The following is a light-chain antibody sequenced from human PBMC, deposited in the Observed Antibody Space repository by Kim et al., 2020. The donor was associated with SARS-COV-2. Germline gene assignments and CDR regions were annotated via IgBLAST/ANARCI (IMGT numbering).Light chain of an antibody. CDR2: DAS. Sequence: SFSPGERATLSCRASQSISSDLGWYQQKPGQAPRLLIYDASNRATGIPARFSGTGSETDFTLSISSLEPEDFAVYYCQHRSNWPRTFGQGTKLEI. CDR3: QHRSNWPRT. CDR1: QSISSD. V-gene: IGKV3-11*01. J-gene: IGKJ2*01.